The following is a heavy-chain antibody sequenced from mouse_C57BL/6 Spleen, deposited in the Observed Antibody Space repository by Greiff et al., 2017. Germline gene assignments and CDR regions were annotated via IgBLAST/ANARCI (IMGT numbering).Heavy chain of an antibody. Sequence: EVQLQESGGGLVKPGGSLNLSCAASGFTFSDSGMHWVRQAPEKGLGWVAYISSDSSTIYYADTVKGRFTISRDNAKNTLFLQMTSLRSEDTAMYYCARRTPTLYAMDYWGQGTSVTVSS. J-gene: IGHJ4*01. D-gene: IGHD2-10*01. CDR3: ARRTPTLYAMDY. CDR2: ISSDSSTI. V-gene: IGHV5-17*01. CDR1: GFTFSDSG.